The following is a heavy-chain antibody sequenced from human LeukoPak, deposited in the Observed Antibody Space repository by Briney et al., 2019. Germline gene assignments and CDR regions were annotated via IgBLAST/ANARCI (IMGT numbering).Heavy chain of an antibody. V-gene: IGHV3-23*01. Sequence: PGGSLRLSCAASGFTFSSYAMNWVRQAPGKGLKWVSGISESGAITHYADSVKGRFTISRDNAKNSLYLQMNSLRAEDTAVYYCARAGYHYDSSGYYSYWGQGTLVTVSS. CDR1: GFTFSSYA. CDR3: ARAGYHYDSSGYYSY. D-gene: IGHD3-22*01. CDR2: ISESGAIT. J-gene: IGHJ4*02.